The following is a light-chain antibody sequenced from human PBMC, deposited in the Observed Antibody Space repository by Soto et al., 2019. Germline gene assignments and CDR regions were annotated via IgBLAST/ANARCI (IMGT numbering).Light chain of an antibody. CDR3: QQYNNWPRWA. CDR2: GAS. Sequence: EIVMTQSPATLSVSPGERATLSCRASQSVSSNLDWYQQKPGQAPRLLIYGASTRATGIPARFSGSGSGTEFTLTLSSLQSEDFAVYYCQQYNNWPRWAFGQGTKVEIK. V-gene: IGKV3-15*01. J-gene: IGKJ1*01. CDR1: QSVSSN.